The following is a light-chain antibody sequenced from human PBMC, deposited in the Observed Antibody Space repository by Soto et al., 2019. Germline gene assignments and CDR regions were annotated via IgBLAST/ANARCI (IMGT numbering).Light chain of an antibody. CDR3: QQLNSYPLT. Sequence: IQLTQSPASLSASVGDRVTITCRASQGISSYLAWYQQKPGKAPKLLIYAASTLRSGVPSRFSGSGSGTDFTLTISSLETEDFATYYCQQLNSYPLTFGGGTKVEIK. J-gene: IGKJ4*01. CDR1: QGISSY. V-gene: IGKV1-9*01. CDR2: AAS.